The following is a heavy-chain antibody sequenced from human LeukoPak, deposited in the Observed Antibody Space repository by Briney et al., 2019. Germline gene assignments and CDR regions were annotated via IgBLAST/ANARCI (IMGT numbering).Heavy chain of an antibody. CDR1: GYTFTTYG. CDR3: ARLVTMDRGGVNWFDP. V-gene: IGHV1-18*01. Sequence: GASLKVSCKAFGYTFTTYGISWVRQAPGQGLEWMGWISAYNGNTNYAQKIQGRVTMTTDTSTCTAYMELRSLRSDDTAVYYCARLVTMDRGGVNWFDPWGQGTLVTVSS. CDR2: ISAYNGNT. J-gene: IGHJ5*02. D-gene: IGHD3-10*01.